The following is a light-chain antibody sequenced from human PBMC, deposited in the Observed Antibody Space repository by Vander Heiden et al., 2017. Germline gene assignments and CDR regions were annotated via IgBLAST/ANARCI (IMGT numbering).Light chain of an antibody. V-gene: IGKV3-11*01. CDR2: AAP. CDR3: HQRSNWPPFT. J-gene: IGKJ3*01. Sequence: MVLTQSPATLSLSPGERATLSCRASQSVSSYLAWYQQTPGQAPRLLIYAAPNSATGIPARFSGSGSGTDFTLTLSSLEPEDFAVYYRHQRSNWPPFTFGHGTKVDIK. CDR1: QSVSSY.